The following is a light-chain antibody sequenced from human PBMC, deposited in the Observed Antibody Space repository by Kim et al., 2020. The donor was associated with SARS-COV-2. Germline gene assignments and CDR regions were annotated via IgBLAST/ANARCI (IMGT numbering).Light chain of an antibody. Sequence: EIVMTQSPATLSVSPGESATLSCRASQSVGRNLAWYQQKPGQAPRLVIYGASTRATGVPARFSCSGYGTEFTLTISSLQSEDFAVYYCQQYNNWPPLTFGPGTKVDIK. J-gene: IGKJ3*01. CDR2: GAS. CDR3: QQYNNWPPLT. CDR1: QSVGRN. V-gene: IGKV3-15*01.